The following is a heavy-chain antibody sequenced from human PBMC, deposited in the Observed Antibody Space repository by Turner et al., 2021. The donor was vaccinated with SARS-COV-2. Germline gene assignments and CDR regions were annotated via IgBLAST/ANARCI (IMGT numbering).Heavy chain of an antibody. V-gene: IGHV3-13*05. CDR3: ARGRGYCSSTSCYTNDAFDI. CDR1: GVTFSSYD. Sequence: EVQLVESGGGLVQPGGSLRLSCAASGVTFSSYDMHWVRQGTGKGLEWVSGIGTGGDPYYPGSVKGRFTISRENAKNSLYLQMNSLRAGDTAVYYCARGRGYCSSTSCYTNDAFDIWGQGTMVTISS. D-gene: IGHD2-2*02. J-gene: IGHJ3*02. CDR2: IGTGGDP.